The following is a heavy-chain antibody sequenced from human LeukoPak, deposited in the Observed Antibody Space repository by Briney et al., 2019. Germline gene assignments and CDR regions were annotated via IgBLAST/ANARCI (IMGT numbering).Heavy chain of an antibody. CDR1: GYTFTGYY. Sequence: ASVKVSCKASGYTFTGYYKHWVRQAPGQGLEWMGWINPNSGGTNYAQKFQGRVTMTRDTSISTAYMELSRLRSDDTAVYYCARLASITMIVVVKGRYFDYWGQGTLVTVSS. J-gene: IGHJ4*02. D-gene: IGHD3-22*01. V-gene: IGHV1-2*02. CDR2: INPNSGGT. CDR3: ARLASITMIVVVKGRYFDY.